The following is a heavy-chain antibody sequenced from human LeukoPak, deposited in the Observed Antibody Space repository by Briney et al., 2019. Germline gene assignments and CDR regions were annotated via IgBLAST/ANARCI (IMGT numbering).Heavy chain of an antibody. CDR3: ARDRYCSGGSCYSKGMDV. CDR2: IIPIFGTA. J-gene: IGHJ6*02. V-gene: IGHV1-69*05. D-gene: IGHD2-15*01. Sequence: ASVKVSCKASGGTFSSYAISWVRQAPGQGLEWMGGIIPIFGTANYAQKFQGRVTITTDESTSTAYMELSSLRSDDTAVYYCARDRYCSGGSCYSKGMDVWGQGTTVTVSS. CDR1: GGTFSSYA.